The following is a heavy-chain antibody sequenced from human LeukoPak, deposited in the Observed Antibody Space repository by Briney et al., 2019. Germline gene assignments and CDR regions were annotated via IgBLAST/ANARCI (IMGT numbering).Heavy chain of an antibody. Sequence: GSLRLSCAASGFSFSDSWMTWVRQAPGKGLEWVANIEQYGSEKNYVDSVKGRFTLSRDNSKNTLYLQMNSLRAEDTAVYYCAKDARRSSGWWFFDHWGQGTLVTVSS. V-gene: IGHV3-7*05. CDR1: GFSFSDSW. CDR3: AKDARRSSGWWFFDH. CDR2: IEQYGSEK. J-gene: IGHJ4*02. D-gene: IGHD6-19*01.